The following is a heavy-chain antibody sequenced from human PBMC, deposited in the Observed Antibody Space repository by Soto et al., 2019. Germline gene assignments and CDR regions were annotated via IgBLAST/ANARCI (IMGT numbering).Heavy chain of an antibody. D-gene: IGHD2-21*02. J-gene: IGHJ3*02. CDR3: ARSARVVTRDAFDI. Sequence: GGSLSLSCAASGFNFGTYALHWVRQAPGKGLQWVAVIASDGTTKYNTDSVRGRITISRDNSNSTLFLQMNSLRPEDTAVYFCARSARVVTRDAFDIWGQGTLVTVSS. CDR1: GFNFGTYA. CDR2: IASDGTTK. V-gene: IGHV3-30-3*01.